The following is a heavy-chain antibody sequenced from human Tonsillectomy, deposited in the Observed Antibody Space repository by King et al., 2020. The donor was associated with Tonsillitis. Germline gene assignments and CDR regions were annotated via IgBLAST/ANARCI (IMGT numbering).Heavy chain of an antibody. CDR3: ARGSGSGTYVY. J-gene: IGHJ4*02. Sequence: VQLVQSGAEVKKPGSSVKVSCRASGGIFSSSAISWVRQAPGQGLEWMGGITPILRTANLAQKFQGRVTISADESTSTSYMELSSPKSQDTAVYYCARGSGSGTYVYWGQGTLVTVSS. CDR1: GGIFSSSA. CDR2: ITPILRTA. D-gene: IGHD3-10*01. V-gene: IGHV1-69*01.